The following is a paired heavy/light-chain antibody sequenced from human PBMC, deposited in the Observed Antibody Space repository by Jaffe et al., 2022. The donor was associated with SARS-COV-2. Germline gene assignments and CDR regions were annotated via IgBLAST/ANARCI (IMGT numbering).Heavy chain of an antibody. CDR2: ISGSGGST. V-gene: IGHV3-23*04. J-gene: IGHJ6*03. CDR1: GFTFSSYA. D-gene: IGHD5-18*01. Sequence: EVQLVESGGGLVQPGGSLRLSCAASGFTFSSYAMSWVRQAPGKGLEWVSAISGSGGSTYYADSVKGRFTISRDNSKNTLYLQMNSLRAEDTAVYYCAKDGRTWIQLWSKLTGDYYYYYMDVWGKGTTVTVSS. CDR3: AKDGRTWIQLWSKLTGDYYYYYMDV.
Light chain of an antibody. CDR1: QSVSSY. J-gene: IGKJ1*01. V-gene: IGKV3-11*01. CDR2: DAS. CDR3: QQRT. Sequence: EIVLTQSPATLSLSPGERATLSCRASQSVSSYLAWYQQKPGQAPRLLIYDASNRATGIPARFSGSGSGTDFTLTISSLEPEDFAVYYCQQRTFGQGTKVEIK.